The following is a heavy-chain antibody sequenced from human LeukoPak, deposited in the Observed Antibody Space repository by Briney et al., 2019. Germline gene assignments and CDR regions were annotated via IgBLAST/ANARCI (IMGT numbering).Heavy chain of an antibody. CDR1: EDSVSSSSAA. CDR2: TYFRSKWYN. J-gene: IGHJ3*02. CDR3: ARNGIGTTYDAFGI. D-gene: IGHD1-1*01. V-gene: IGHV6-1*01. Sequence: SQTLSLTCAISEDSVSSSSAAWNWIRQSPSGGLEWLGRTYFRSKWYNDYAVSVKSRIIINADTSKNHFSLQLNSVTPEDTAVYFCARNGIGTTYDAFGIWGQGTMVTVSS.